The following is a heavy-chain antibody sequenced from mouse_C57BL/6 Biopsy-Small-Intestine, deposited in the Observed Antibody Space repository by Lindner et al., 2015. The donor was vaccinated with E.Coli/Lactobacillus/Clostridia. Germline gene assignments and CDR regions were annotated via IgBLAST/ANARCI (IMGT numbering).Heavy chain of an antibody. CDR3: ALYYDYDGAWFAY. CDR1: GYSFTSYY. CDR2: IYPGSGNT. Sequence: VQLQESGPELVKPGASVKISCKASGYSFTSYYIHWVKQRPGQGLEWIGWIYPGSGNTKYNEKFKGKATLTADTSSSTAYMQLSSLTSEDSAVYYCALYYDYDGAWFAYWGQGTLVTVSA. J-gene: IGHJ3*01. D-gene: IGHD2-4*01. V-gene: IGHV1-66*01.